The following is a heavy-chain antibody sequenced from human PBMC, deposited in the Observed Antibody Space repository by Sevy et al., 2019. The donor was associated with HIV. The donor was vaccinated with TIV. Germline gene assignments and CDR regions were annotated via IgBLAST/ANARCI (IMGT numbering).Heavy chain of an antibody. Sequence: SETLSLTCSVSGGSMRNFYWSWIRQPPGKGLEWIGNIYYSGSTNYNPSLKSRVTMSVDTSKNQFSLKLSSVTAADTAVYYCARSGFLEWAGSTRGPQKWFDPWGQGTLVTVSS. CDR2: IYYSGST. CDR1: GGSMRNFY. J-gene: IGHJ5*02. V-gene: IGHV4-59*13. D-gene: IGHD3-3*01. CDR3: ARSGFLEWAGSTRGPQKWFDP.